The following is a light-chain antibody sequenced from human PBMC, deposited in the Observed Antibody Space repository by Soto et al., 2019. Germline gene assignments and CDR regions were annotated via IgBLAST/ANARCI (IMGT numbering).Light chain of an antibody. J-gene: IGKJ5*01. Sequence: DIVLTQSPGTLSLSPGQRATLSCRASQSISSSFLAWYQQKPGQAPRLLIYGASSRATGIPDRFSGSGSGTDFTLTISRLEPEDFAVYYCQQYDGSPITFGQGTRMEIK. CDR2: GAS. V-gene: IGKV3-20*01. CDR1: QSISSSF. CDR3: QQYDGSPIT.